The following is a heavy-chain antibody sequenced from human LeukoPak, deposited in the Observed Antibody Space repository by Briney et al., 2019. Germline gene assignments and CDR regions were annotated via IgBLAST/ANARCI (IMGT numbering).Heavy chain of an antibody. CDR2: IIPIFGTA. J-gene: IGHJ6*02. Sequence: SVTVSCTASGGTFSSYAISWVRQAPGQGLEWMGGIIPIFGTANYAQKFQGRVTITADESTSTAYMELSSLRSEDTAVYYCARHSIAVAGTDYYYYYGMDVWGQGTTVTVSS. V-gene: IGHV1-69*13. CDR1: GGTFSSYA. D-gene: IGHD6-19*01. CDR3: ARHSIAVAGTDYYYYYGMDV.